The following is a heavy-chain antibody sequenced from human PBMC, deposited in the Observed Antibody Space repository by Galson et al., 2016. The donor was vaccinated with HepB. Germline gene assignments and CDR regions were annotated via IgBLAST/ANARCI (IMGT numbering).Heavy chain of an antibody. Sequence: SLRLSCAASGGRIRIYGMNWVRQAPGKGLEWISFISSSSSTVYYSDSVKGRATVSRDNARASLYLQLNSLRVDDTGVYYCARDHPGLLTSGLCLSWGQGTLVSVSS. CDR1: GGRIRIYG. D-gene: IGHD3-10*01. J-gene: IGHJ4*02. CDR3: ARDHPGLLTSGLCLS. V-gene: IGHV3-48*01. CDR2: ISSSSSTV.